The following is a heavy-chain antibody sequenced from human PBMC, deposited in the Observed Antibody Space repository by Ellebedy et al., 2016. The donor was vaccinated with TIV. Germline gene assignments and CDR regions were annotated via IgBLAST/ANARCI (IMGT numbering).Heavy chain of an antibody. V-gene: IGHV3-66*01. J-gene: IGHJ4*02. CDR3: ARKYIYGFD. Sequence: GESLKISCAASGFTVSSNYMSWVRQAPGKGLEWVSVIYSGGATSYADSVKGRFPISRDNSKNTLYLQMNSLRVEDTAVYYCARKYIYGFDWGQGTLVTVSS. CDR1: GFTVSSNY. D-gene: IGHD5-18*01. CDR2: IYSGGAT.